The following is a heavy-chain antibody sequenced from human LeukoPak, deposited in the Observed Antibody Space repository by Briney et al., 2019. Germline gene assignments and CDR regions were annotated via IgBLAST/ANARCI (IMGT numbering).Heavy chain of an antibody. J-gene: IGHJ5*02. CDR1: GYTFTSYG. CDR2: ISPYSGNT. V-gene: IGHV1-18*01. Sequence: EASVKVSCKASGYTFTSYGVSWVRQAPGQGLEWMGWISPYSGNTNYAQKLQGRVTMSTDTSTSTAYMELRSLRSDDTAVYYCARERRTYYDSSDYFSWFDPWGQGTLVTVSS. CDR3: ARERRTYYDSSDYFSWFDP. D-gene: IGHD3-22*01.